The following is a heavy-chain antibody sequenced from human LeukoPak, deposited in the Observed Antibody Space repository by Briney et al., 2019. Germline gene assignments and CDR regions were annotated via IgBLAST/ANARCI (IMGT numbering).Heavy chain of an antibody. J-gene: IGHJ4*02. CDR1: GGSISSSSYY. V-gene: IGHV4-39*07. D-gene: IGHD4-17*01. Sequence: SETLPLTCTVSGGSISSSSYYWGWIRQPPGKGLEWIGSIYYSGSTYYNPSLKSRATISVDTSKNQFSLKLSSVTAADTAVYYCARGAPRLRGFDYWGLGTLVTVSS. CDR2: IYYSGST. CDR3: ARGAPRLRGFDY.